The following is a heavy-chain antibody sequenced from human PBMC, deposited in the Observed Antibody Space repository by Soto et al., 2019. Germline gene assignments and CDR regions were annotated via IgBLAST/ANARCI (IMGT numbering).Heavy chain of an antibody. V-gene: IGHV3-48*01. CDR2: ISSSSSTI. J-gene: IGHJ5*02. CDR1: GFTFSSYS. Sequence: GGSLRLSCAASGFTFSSYSMNWVRQAPGKGLEWVSYISSSSSTIYYADSLKGRFTISRDNAKNSLYLQMNSLRAEDTAVYYCARDRWFDPWGQGTLVTVSS. CDR3: ARDRWFDP.